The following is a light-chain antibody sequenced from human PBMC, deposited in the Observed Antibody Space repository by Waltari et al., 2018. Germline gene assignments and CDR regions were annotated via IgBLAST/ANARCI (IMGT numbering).Light chain of an antibody. J-gene: IGKJ1*01. CDR3: MQGTHWPRT. Sequence: DVVMTQSPHSLPVTLGQQASIPCWSSKSPVHSDGTTYLNWFQQRPGQSPRRLIYQVSNRDSGVPDRFSGSGSGTDFTLKISRVEAEDVGGYYCMQGTHWPRTFGQGTKVEIK. CDR2: QVS. V-gene: IGKV2-30*02. CDR1: KSPVHSDGTTY.